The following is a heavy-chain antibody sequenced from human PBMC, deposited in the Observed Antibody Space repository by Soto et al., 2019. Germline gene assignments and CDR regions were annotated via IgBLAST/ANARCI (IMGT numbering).Heavy chain of an antibody. CDR2: ISAYNGNT. CDR1: GYTLTSYG. CDR3: ARDAHCSGGSCYSNWFDP. V-gene: IGHV1-18*01. D-gene: IGHD2-15*01. Sequence: RASVKVSCKASGYTLTSYGISWVRQAPGQGLEWMGWISAYNGNTNYAQKLQGRVTMTTDTSTSTAYMELRSLRSDDTAVYYCARDAHCSGGSCYSNWFDPWGQGTLVTVSS. J-gene: IGHJ5*02.